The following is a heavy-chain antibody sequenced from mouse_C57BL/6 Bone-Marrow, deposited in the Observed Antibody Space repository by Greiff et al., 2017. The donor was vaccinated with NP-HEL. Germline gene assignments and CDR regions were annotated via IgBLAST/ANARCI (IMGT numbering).Heavy chain of an antibody. D-gene: IGHD1-1*01. CDR2: IYPGNSDT. CDR3: SHYNGSNYRGWYFDV. J-gene: IGHJ1*03. CDR1: GYTFTSYW. Sequence: VQLQQSGTVLARPGASVKMSCKTSGYTFTSYWMHWVQQRPGQGLEWIGAIYPGNSDTSYNQKFKGKAKLTAVTSASTAYMELSSLTNEDSAVYYCSHYNGSNYRGWYFDVWGTGTTVTVSS. V-gene: IGHV1-5*01.